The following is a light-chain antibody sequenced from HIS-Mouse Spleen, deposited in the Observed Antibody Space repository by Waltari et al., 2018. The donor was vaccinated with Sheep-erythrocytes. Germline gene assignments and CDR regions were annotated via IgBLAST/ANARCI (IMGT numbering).Light chain of an antibody. V-gene: IGLV2-11*01. Sequence: LTQPRSVSGSPGQSVTIPCTGTSSDVGGYNYVSWYQQHPGKAPKLMIYDVSKRPSGVPDRFSGSKSGNTASLTISGLQAEDEADYYCCSYAGSYNHVFATGTKVTVL. CDR2: DVS. CDR1: SSDVGGYNY. CDR3: CSYAGSYNHV. J-gene: IGLJ1*01.